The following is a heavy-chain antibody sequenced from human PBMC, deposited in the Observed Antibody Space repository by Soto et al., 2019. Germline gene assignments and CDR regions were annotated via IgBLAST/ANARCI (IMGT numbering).Heavy chain of an antibody. V-gene: IGHV3-21*01. Sequence: PGGSLRLSCAASGFTFSSYSMNWVRQAPGKGLEWVSSISSSSSYIYYADSVKGRFTISRDNAKNSLYLQMNSLRAEDTAVYYCARGLPFAGGAYYYYYMDVWGKGTTVTVSS. D-gene: IGHD3-16*01. J-gene: IGHJ6*03. CDR2: ISSSSSYI. CDR1: GFTFSSYS. CDR3: ARGLPFAGGAYYYYYMDV.